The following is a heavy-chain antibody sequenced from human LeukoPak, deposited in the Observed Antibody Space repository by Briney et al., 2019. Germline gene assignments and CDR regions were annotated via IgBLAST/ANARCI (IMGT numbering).Heavy chain of an antibody. J-gene: IGHJ4*02. CDR1: GYSFTSYW. Sequence: GESLKISCKGSGYSFTSYWIGWVLQMPGRGLEWMEIIYPGDSDTRYSPSFQGQVTISADKSISTAYLQWSSLKASDTAMYYCARPSGYYGSGSYYYYFDYWGQRTLVTVSS. CDR3: ARPSGYYGSGSYYYYFDY. D-gene: IGHD3-10*01. CDR2: IYPGDSDT. V-gene: IGHV5-51*01.